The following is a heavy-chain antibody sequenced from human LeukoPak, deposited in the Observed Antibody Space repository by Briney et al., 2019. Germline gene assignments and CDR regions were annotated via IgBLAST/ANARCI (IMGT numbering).Heavy chain of an antibody. CDR1: GGSISSGDYY. D-gene: IGHD5-18*01. V-gene: IGHV4-30-4*01. J-gene: IGHJ4*02. CDR2: IYYSGST. CDR3: ARARYSYGSNSDY. Sequence: SQTLSLTCTVSGGSISSGDYYWSWIRQPPGKGLEWIGYIYYSGSTYYNPSLKSRVTISVDTSKNQFSLKLSSVTAADTAVYYCARARYSYGSNSDYWGQGTLVTVSS.